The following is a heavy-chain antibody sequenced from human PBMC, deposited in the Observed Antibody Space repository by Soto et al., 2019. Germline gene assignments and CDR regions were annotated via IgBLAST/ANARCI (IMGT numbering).Heavy chain of an antibody. Sequence: GGSLRLSCAASGFTVSSNYMNWVRQAPGKGLEWVAVIYSDDNTYYADSVKGRFTISRHNSKNTLYLQMNSLRIEDTAVYYCARGLGRIAARSIYYYYYYMDVWGKGTTVTVSS. CDR3: ARGLGRIAARSIYYYYYYMDV. CDR2: IYSDDNT. CDR1: GFTVSSNY. J-gene: IGHJ6*03. V-gene: IGHV3-53*04. D-gene: IGHD6-6*01.